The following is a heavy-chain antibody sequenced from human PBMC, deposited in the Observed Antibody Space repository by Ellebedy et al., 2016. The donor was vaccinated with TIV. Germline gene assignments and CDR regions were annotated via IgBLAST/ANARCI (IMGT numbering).Heavy chain of an antibody. V-gene: IGHV4-59*02. J-gene: IGHJ1*01. CDR3: GRGGGIAVTDT. Sequence: MPGGSLRLSCAASGFTVSSYYMSWVRQPPGKCLEWIGCIYSSGNTYYNTSLKSRVTISPDTSKRQISLKLNSVTAADTAVYYWGRGGGIAVTDTWGQGTLVTVSS. D-gene: IGHD6-19*01. CDR2: IYSSGNT. CDR1: GFTVSSYY.